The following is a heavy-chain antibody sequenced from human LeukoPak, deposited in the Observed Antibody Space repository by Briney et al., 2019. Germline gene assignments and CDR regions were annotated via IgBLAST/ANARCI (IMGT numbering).Heavy chain of an antibody. CDR1: GGSFSGYY. CDR2: INHSGST. V-gene: IGHV4-34*01. D-gene: IGHD3-22*01. CDR3: ARFSDSSGYS. J-gene: IGHJ4*02. Sequence: TSETLSLTCAVYGGSFSGYYWSWIRQPPGKGLEWIGEINHSGSTNYNPSLKSRVTISVDTSKNQFSLKLSSVTAADTAVYYCARFSDSSGYSWGQGTPVTVSS.